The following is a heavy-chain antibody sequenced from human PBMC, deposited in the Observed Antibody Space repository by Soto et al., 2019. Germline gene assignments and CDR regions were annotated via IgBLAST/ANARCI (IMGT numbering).Heavy chain of an antibody. D-gene: IGHD1-26*01. CDR2: INSDGSST. J-gene: IGHJ4*02. Sequence: EVQLVESGGGLVQPGGSLRLSCAASGFTFSSYWMHWVRQAPGKGLVWVSRINSDGSSTSYADSVKGRFTISRDNAKNTLYLQRNSLRAEDTAVYYCARDGPVGPGDYFDYWGQGTLVTVSS. CDR3: ARDGPVGPGDYFDY. V-gene: IGHV3-74*01. CDR1: GFTFSSYW.